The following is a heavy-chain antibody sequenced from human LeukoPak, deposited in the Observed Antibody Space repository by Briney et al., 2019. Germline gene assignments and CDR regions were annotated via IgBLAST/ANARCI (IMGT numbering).Heavy chain of an antibody. D-gene: IGHD3-10*01. V-gene: IGHV4-59*01. J-gene: IGHJ4*02. CDR3: ARLDGESYYFDY. Sequence: PSETLSLTCTVSGGSISTYFWSWIRQPPGKGLEWIGYIYYTGNYNYNPSLESRLTISVDTSRNQFSLRLSSVTAADTAVYFCARLDGESYYFDYWGQGTLVSVSS. CDR1: GGSISTYF. CDR2: IYYTGNY.